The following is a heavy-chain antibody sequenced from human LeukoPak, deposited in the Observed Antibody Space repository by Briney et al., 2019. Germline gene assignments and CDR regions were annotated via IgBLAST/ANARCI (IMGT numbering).Heavy chain of an antibody. CDR1: GYTFRSYD. CDR2: MNPNSGNT. D-gene: IGHD4-11*01. J-gene: IGHJ3*02. CDR3: VRGDLPTTVLNDPFNI. V-gene: IGHV1-8*01. Sequence: ASVKVSCEASGYTFRSYDINWVRQAPGQGLEWLGWMNPNSGNTGYAPKFQGRVTMTRVTSINTAYMELTSLRSEDTAVYFCVRGDLPTTVLNDPFNIWGQGTMVTVSS.